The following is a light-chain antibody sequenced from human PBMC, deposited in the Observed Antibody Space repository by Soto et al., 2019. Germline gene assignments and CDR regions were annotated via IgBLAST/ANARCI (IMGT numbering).Light chain of an antibody. Sequence: QSVLTQPPSVSGAPGQRVTISCTGSSSNIGAGYDVHWYQQVPGTAPKLLIYGNNNRPSGVPDRFSGSTSGTSASLAITGLQAEDEADYYCQSYDSSLSGPVFGGGTKLTVL. CDR1: SSNIGAGYD. J-gene: IGLJ2*01. CDR3: QSYDSSLSGPV. CDR2: GNN. V-gene: IGLV1-40*01.